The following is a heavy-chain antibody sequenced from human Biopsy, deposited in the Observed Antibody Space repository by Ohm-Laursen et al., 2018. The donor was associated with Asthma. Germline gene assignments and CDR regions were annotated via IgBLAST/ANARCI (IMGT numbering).Heavy chain of an antibody. CDR1: GYRLTDLS. CDR2: HDHEEGGT. CDR3: ASDFPKDYVRYNFQF. D-gene: IGHD4-17*01. J-gene: IGHJ4*02. Sequence: SVKVSCKLSGYRLTDLSMHWVRQAPGQGLEWMGGHDHEEGGTVNARRFQGRVTMTEDTSTDTAYMELSSLSSDDTAVYYCASDFPKDYVRYNFQFWGQGTLVTVSS. V-gene: IGHV1-24*01.